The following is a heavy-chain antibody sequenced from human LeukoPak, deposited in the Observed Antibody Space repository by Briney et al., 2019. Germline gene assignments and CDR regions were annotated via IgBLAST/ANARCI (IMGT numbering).Heavy chain of an antibody. CDR2: IKEDGSER. Sequence: GGSLRLSCASSGFTFSNYWMSWVRQAPGKGLEWVANIKEDGSERDYVDSVKGRFTISRDNAKNSLYLQMNSLRAEDTAIYYCARDWGAAGLWDYWGQGTLVTVSS. D-gene: IGHD6-13*01. CDR1: GFTFSNYW. J-gene: IGHJ4*02. V-gene: IGHV3-7*05. CDR3: ARDWGAAGLWDY.